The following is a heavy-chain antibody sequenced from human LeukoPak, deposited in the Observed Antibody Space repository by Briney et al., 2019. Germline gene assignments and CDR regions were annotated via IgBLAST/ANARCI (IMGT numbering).Heavy chain of an antibody. D-gene: IGHD3-10*01. CDR3: AVDGSGSWGFDY. V-gene: IGHV3-30*03. Sequence: PGGSPRLACAASGVTFSSDGMHWGREAPGKVPERVAVISYDGSNKYYADSVKGRFTISRDNSKNTLYLQMNSLRAEDTAVYYCAVDGSGSWGFDYWGQGTLVTVSS. CDR2: ISYDGSNK. CDR1: GVTFSSDG. J-gene: IGHJ4*02.